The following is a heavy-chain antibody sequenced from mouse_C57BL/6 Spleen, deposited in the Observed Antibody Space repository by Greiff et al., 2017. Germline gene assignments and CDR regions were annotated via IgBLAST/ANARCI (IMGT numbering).Heavy chain of an antibody. Sequence: VKLQQPGAELVRPGSSVKLSCKASGYTFTSYWMHWVKQRPIQGLEWIGNIDPSDSETHYNQKFKDKATLTVDKSSSTAYMQLSSLTSEDSAVYYCARSKAAQATFAYWGQGTLVTVSA. D-gene: IGHD3-2*02. CDR3: ARSKAAQATFAY. CDR1: GYTFTSYW. V-gene: IGHV1-52*01. J-gene: IGHJ3*01. CDR2: IDPSDSET.